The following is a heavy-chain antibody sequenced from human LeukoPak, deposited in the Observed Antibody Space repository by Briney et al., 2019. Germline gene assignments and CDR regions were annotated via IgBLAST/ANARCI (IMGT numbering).Heavy chain of an antibody. D-gene: IGHD5-12*01. J-gene: IGHJ4*02. V-gene: IGHV3-74*01. CDR3: ARDGYSAHDGL. CDR2: MDADGSNT. Sequence: GGSLRLSCVASGFTFKNSWMHWVRQAPGRGRVGVSRMDADGSNTHYVDSVKGRFTISRDNAKDTLYLQMNSLRVEDTAVYYCARDGYSAHDGLWGQGTLVTVSS. CDR1: GFTFKNSW.